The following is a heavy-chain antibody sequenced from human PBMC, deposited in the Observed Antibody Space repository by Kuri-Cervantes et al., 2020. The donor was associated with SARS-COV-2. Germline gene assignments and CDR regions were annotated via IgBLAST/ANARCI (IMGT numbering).Heavy chain of an antibody. CDR1: GFTFSSYA. CDR3: ARDPSTSSSWYLFDP. V-gene: IGHV3-23*01. CDR2: ISGSGGST. Sequence: GESLKISCAASGFTFSSYAMSWVRQAPGKGLEWVSGISGSGGSTYYADSVKGRFTISRDNAKNSLYLQMNSLRAEDTAVYYCARDPSTSSSWYLFDPWGQGTLVTVSS. D-gene: IGHD6-13*01. J-gene: IGHJ5*02.